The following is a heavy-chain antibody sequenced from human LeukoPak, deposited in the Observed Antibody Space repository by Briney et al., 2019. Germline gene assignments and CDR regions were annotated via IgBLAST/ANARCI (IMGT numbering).Heavy chain of an antibody. D-gene: IGHD3-10*01. J-gene: IGHJ3*02. Sequence: ASVKVSCKASGYNFTGYYLHWVRQAPGQGLEWMGWINPNTGGTKYAQKFQGRVTMTRDTSISTAYMELSRLRSDDTAVYYCARGGKVMITEVRGALVSRDGFDIWGQGTMVTVSS. CDR3: ARGGKVMITEVRGALVSRDGFDI. CDR1: GYNFTGYY. V-gene: IGHV1-2*02. CDR2: INPNTGGT.